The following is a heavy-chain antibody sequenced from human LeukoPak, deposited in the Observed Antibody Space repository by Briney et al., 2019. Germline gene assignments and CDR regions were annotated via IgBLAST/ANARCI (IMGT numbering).Heavy chain of an antibody. J-gene: IGHJ5*02. CDR1: GGSISSYY. CDR2: IYISGTT. Sequence: SETLSLTCTVSGGSISSYYWSWIRQPAGKGLEWIGRIYISGTTNYNPSLKSRVTMSVDTSKKQFSLKLSSVTAADTAVYYCARHRFRSSVDPWGQGTLVTVSS. D-gene: IGHD3-3*01. CDR3: ARHRFRSSVDP. V-gene: IGHV4-4*07.